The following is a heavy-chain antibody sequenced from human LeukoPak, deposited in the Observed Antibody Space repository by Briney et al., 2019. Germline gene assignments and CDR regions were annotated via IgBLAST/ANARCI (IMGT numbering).Heavy chain of an antibody. Sequence: SETLSLTCTVSGGSISSYYWSWIRQPPGKGLEWIGYIYYSGSTNYNPSLKSRVTISVDTSKNQFSLKLSSVTAADTAVYYCARDPHRYCSGTSCPNWFDPWGQGTLVTVSS. CDR1: GGSISSYY. CDR3: ARDPHRYCSGTSCPNWFDP. V-gene: IGHV4-59*01. D-gene: IGHD2-2*01. CDR2: IYYSGST. J-gene: IGHJ5*02.